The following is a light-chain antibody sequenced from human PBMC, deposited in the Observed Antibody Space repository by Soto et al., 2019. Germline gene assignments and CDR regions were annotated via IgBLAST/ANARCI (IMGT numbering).Light chain of an antibody. Sequence: EIMLTQSPGTLSLSPGERVTLSCWASRSVSSRFLAWYQQKPGQAPRVLIYGASSRATGIPDRFSGSGSGSDFTLTISRPEPEDFAVYYCQQYGYSPYTFGQGTKLEIK. CDR1: RSVSSRF. CDR3: QQYGYSPYT. J-gene: IGKJ2*01. CDR2: GAS. V-gene: IGKV3-20*01.